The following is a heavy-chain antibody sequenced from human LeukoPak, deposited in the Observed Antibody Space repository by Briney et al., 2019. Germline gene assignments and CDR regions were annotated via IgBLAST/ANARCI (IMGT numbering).Heavy chain of an antibody. V-gene: IGHV1-69*01. Sequence: SVKVSCKASGGTFSSYAISWVRQAPGQGLEWMGGIIPIFGTANYAQKFQGRVTITADESTSTAYMELSSLRSEDTAVYYCARGLRDGYNYFDYWGQGTLVTVSS. CDR1: GGTFSSYA. CDR3: ARGLRDGYNYFDY. D-gene: IGHD5-24*01. CDR2: IIPIFGTA. J-gene: IGHJ4*02.